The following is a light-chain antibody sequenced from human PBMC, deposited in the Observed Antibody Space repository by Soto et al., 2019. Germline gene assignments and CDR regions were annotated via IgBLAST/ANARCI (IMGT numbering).Light chain of an antibody. CDR3: QQYSSWGT. CDR1: QSISTW. J-gene: IGKJ1*01. CDR2: KAS. V-gene: IGKV1-5*03. Sequence: DIQMTQSPSTLSASVGDRVTITCRASQSISTWLAWYQQKPGKAPKLLIYKASNLESGVPSRFTGSGSGTEFTLTISSLQPDDFATYYCQQYSSWGTFGQGTKVEIK.